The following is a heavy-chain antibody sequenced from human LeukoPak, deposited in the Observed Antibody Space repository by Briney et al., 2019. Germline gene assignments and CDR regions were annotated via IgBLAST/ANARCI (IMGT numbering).Heavy chain of an antibody. V-gene: IGHV3-30*18. Sequence: GRSLRLSCAASGFTFSSYGMHWVRQAPGKGLEWVAVISYVGRNKYYADSVKGRFTISRDNSKNTLYLQMNSLRAEDTAVYYCAKGGSGNGAFDIWGQGTMVTVSS. CDR1: GFTFSSYG. CDR3: AKGGSGNGAFDI. CDR2: ISYVGRNK. J-gene: IGHJ3*02. D-gene: IGHD3-10*01.